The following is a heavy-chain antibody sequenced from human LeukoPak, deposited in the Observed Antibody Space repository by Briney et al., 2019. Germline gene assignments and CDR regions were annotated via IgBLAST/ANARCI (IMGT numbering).Heavy chain of an antibody. Sequence: SETLSLTCTVSGGSISSYYWSWIRQPAGKGLEWIGRIYTSGSTNYNPSLKSRVTMSVDTSKNQFSLKLSSVTAADTAVYYCARAVWELRRPYNWFDPWGQGTLVTVSS. CDR3: ARAVWELRRPYNWFDP. J-gene: IGHJ5*02. CDR1: GGSISSYY. V-gene: IGHV4-4*07. D-gene: IGHD1-26*01. CDR2: IYTSGST.